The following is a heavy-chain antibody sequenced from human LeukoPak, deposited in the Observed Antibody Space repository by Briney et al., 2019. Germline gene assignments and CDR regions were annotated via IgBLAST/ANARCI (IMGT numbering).Heavy chain of an antibody. J-gene: IGHJ4*02. D-gene: IGHD2-15*01. CDR1: GYTFTGYY. Sequence: GASVKVSCKASGYTFTGYYIHWVRQAPGQGLEWMGWINPNSGDTNYAQKFQGRVTMTRDTSISTAYMELSRLRSDDTALYYCARDGGGIVALFSDYWGQGTLVTVSS. V-gene: IGHV1-2*02. CDR3: ARDGGGIVALFSDY. CDR2: INPNSGDT.